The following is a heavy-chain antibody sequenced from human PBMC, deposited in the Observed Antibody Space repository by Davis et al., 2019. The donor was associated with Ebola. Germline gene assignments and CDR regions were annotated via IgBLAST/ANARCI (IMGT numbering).Heavy chain of an antibody. J-gene: IGHJ3*02. CDR1: GGSISSSTW. CDR3: ARPLATSGRAYDAFDI. D-gene: IGHD6-13*01. CDR2: IYPSGNT. V-gene: IGHV4-4*02. Sequence: SETLSLTCAVSGGSISSSTWRSWVRQSPGKGLEWIGEIYPSGNTNYNPSLKSRVTISVDRSKNQFSLKLNSVTAADTAVYYCARPLATSGRAYDAFDIWGQGTVVTVSS.